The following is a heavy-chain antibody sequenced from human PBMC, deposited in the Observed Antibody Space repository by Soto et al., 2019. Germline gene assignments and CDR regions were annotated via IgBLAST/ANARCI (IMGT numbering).Heavy chain of an antibody. D-gene: IGHD3-10*01. CDR3: ARGVRGHYGFDV. CDR2: IKFDGSSA. Sequence: VQLVESGGGLVQPGGSLRLSCAASGFTFSDYWIHWVRQAPGKGLVWVSRIKFDGSSANYADSVKGRFTISRDNARDTVYLQMNSLRAEVTAVYYCARGVRGHYGFDVWGQGTMVTVSS. V-gene: IGHV3-74*01. CDR1: GFTFSDYW. J-gene: IGHJ3*01.